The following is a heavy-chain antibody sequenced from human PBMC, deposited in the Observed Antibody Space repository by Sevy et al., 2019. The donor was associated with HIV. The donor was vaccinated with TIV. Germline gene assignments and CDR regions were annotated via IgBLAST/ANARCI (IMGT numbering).Heavy chain of an antibody. V-gene: IGHV3-33*01. Sequence: GGSLRLSCAASGFTFSTYGMHWVRQAPGKGLEWIAVMWFDGSNTYYADSVTGRFTSSRDIAKNTLHLQMNSLRAEDTAVYYCARDLEFYDYGDYGPAFMPDYWGQGTLVTVSS. D-gene: IGHD4-17*01. CDR3: ARDLEFYDYGDYGPAFMPDY. CDR1: GFTFSTYG. J-gene: IGHJ4*02. CDR2: MWFDGSNT.